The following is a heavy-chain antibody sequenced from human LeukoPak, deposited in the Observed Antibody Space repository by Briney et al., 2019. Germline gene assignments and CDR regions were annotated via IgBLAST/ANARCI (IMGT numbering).Heavy chain of an antibody. J-gene: IGHJ3*02. CDR3: ARGAFDI. Sequence: HSGGSLRLSCAASGFTFNSYAMHWVRQAPGKGLEWVAVISYDGSNKYYADSVKGRFTISRDNSKNTLYLQMNSLRAEDTAVYYCARGAFDIWGQGTMVTVSS. CDR2: ISYDGSNK. CDR1: GFTFNSYA. V-gene: IGHV3-30-3*01.